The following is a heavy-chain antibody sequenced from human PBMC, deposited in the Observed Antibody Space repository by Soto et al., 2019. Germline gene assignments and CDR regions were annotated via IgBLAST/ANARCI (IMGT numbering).Heavy chain of an antibody. V-gene: IGHV3-33*01. CDR2: IWYDGSNK. J-gene: IGHJ4*02. CDR3: ARDPGITGTNPSLRYFDWLTTLDY. D-gene: IGHD3-9*01. Sequence: QVQLVESGGGVVQPGRSLRLSCAASGFTFSSYGMHWVRQAPGKGLEWVAVIWYDGSNKYYADSVKGRFTISRDNSKNTLYLQMNSLRAEDTAVYYCARDPGITGTNPSLRYFDWLTTLDYWGQGTLVTVSS. CDR1: GFTFSSYG.